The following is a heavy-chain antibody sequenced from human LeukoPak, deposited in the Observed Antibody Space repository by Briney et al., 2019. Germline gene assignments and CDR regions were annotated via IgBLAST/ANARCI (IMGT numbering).Heavy chain of an antibody. CDR3: ARDLGADYGDYVFDP. Sequence: SGTLSLTCAVSGGSISSGNCWTWVRQSPGKGREGIGEIYHSGSTNYNPSLKSRITISVDKSKHHFSLKLSSVTAADTAVYYCARDLGADYGDYVFDPWGEGTLVIVSS. J-gene: IGHJ5*02. D-gene: IGHD4-17*01. CDR1: GGSISSGNC. CDR2: IYHSGST. V-gene: IGHV4-4*02.